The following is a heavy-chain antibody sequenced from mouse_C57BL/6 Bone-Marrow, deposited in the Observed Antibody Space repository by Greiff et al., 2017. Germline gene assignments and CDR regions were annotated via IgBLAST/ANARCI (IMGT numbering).Heavy chain of an antibody. D-gene: IGHD1-1*01. CDR3: ARSDYGRYFDY. CDR1: GYTFTSYW. Sequence: QVQLQQPGAELVKPGASVKLSCKASGYTFTSYWMQWVKQRPGQGLEWIGEIAPSDSYTNYNQKFKGKATLTVDTSSSTAYMQLSSLTSEDSAVYYCARSDYGRYFDYWGQGTTLTVSS. CDR2: IAPSDSYT. J-gene: IGHJ2*01. V-gene: IGHV1-50*01.